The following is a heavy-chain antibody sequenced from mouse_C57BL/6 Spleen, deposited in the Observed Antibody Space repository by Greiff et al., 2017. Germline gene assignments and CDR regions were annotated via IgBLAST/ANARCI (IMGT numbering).Heavy chain of an antibody. CDR3: ARGDYGSSGY. CDR2: INPNNGGT. CDR1: GYTFTDYN. D-gene: IGHD1-1*01. J-gene: IGHJ2*01. Sequence: VHVKQSGPELVKPGASVKMSCKASGYTFTDYNMHWVKQSHGKSLEWIGYINPNNGGTSYNQKFKGKATLTVNKSSSTAYMELRSLTSEDSAVYYCARGDYGSSGYWGQGTTLTVSS. V-gene: IGHV1-22*01.